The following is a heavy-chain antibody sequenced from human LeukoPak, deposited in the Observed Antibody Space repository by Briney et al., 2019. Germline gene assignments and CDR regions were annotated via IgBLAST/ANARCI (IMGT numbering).Heavy chain of an antibody. J-gene: IGHJ6*02. D-gene: IGHD1-26*01. V-gene: IGHV3-30-3*01. CDR3: ARGGSGSYYHLFYYYYYGMDV. CDR2: ISYDGSNK. CDR1: GFTFSSYA. Sequence: PGRSLRLSCAASGFTFSSYAMHWVRQAPGKGLEWVAVISYDGSNKYYADSVKGRFTISRDNSKNTLYLQMNSLRAEDTAVYYCARGGSGSYYHLFYYYYYGMDVWGQGTTVTVSS.